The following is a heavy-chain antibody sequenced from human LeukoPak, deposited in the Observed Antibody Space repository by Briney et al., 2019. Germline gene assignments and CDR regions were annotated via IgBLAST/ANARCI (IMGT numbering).Heavy chain of an antibody. CDR2: IWYDGSNK. J-gene: IGHJ4*02. V-gene: IGHV3-33*01. CDR1: GFTFSSYG. D-gene: IGHD2-15*01. CDR3: ARAGYCSGGSCYGSDY. Sequence: GGSLRLSCAAPGFTFSSYGMYWVRQAPGKGLDWVALIWYDGSNKYYAASVMGRFAISRDNSKNTMYLQMNSLRAEDTAVYYCARAGYCSGGSCYGSDYWGQGTLVTVSS.